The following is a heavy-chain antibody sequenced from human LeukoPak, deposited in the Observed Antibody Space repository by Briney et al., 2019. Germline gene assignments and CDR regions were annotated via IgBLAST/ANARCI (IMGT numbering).Heavy chain of an antibody. D-gene: IGHD4-17*01. Sequence: SETLSLTCTVSGGSISSSSYYWGWIRQPPGKGLEWIGSIYYSGSTYYNPSLKSRVTISVDTSKNQFSLKLSSVTAADTAVYYCATTPKNYYYYYMDVWGKGTTVTVSS. CDR1: GGSISSSSYY. CDR2: IYYSGST. J-gene: IGHJ6*03. V-gene: IGHV4-39*07. CDR3: ATTPKNYYYYYMDV.